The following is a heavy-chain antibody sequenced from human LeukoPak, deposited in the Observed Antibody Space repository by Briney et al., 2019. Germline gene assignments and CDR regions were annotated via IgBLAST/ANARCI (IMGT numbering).Heavy chain of an antibody. CDR2: IYTSGGS. Sequence: SETLSLTCTVSGGSISSYYWSWIRQPPGKGLEWIGRIYTSGGSNYNPSLESRVTTSIDTSNNHVSLKQSSVTAADTAVYYCARLWDSSSSLDYWGQGTLVTVSS. CDR3: ARLWDSSSSLDY. CDR1: GGSISSYY. V-gene: IGHV4-4*07. J-gene: IGHJ4*02. D-gene: IGHD6-6*01.